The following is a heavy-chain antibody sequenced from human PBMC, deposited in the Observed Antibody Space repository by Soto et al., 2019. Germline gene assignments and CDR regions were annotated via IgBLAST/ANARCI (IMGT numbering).Heavy chain of an antibody. CDR3: AREDLEAGTIVVVPAAPYFDY. CDR1: GYTFTSYG. CDR2: ISAYNGNT. J-gene: IGHJ4*02. D-gene: IGHD2-2*01. V-gene: IGHV1-18*01. Sequence: GASVKVSCKASGYTFTSYGISWVRQAPGQGLEWMGWISAYNGNTNYAQKLQGRVTMTTDTSTSTAYMELRSLRSDDTAVYYCAREDLEAGTIVVVPAAPYFDYWGQGTLVNVSS.